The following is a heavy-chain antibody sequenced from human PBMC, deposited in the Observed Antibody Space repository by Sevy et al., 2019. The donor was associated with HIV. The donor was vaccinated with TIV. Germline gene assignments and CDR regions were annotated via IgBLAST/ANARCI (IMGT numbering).Heavy chain of an antibody. D-gene: IGHD2-2*02. CDR1: GFTFGDYA. CDR2: IRSKAYGGTT. V-gene: IGHV3-49*03. J-gene: IGHJ3*02. CDR3: TRDPSYCSSTSCYMIDDAFDI. Sequence: GGSLRLSCTASGFTFGDYAMSWFRQAPGKGLEWVGFIRSKAYGGTTENAASVKGRFTISRDDSKSIAYLQMNSLKTEDTAVYYCTRDPSYCSSTSCYMIDDAFDIWGQGTMVTVSS.